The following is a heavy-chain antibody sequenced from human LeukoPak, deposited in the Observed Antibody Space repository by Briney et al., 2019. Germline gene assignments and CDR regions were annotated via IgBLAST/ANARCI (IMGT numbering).Heavy chain of an antibody. J-gene: IGHJ4*02. V-gene: IGHV1-18*01. CDR1: GYTFSSYG. CDR3: ARDESRGPYYFDN. CDR2: ISAYDGNR. Sequence: ASVKVSCKASGYTFSSYGISWGRQVPGQGLEWMGWISAYDGNRNYAQNLQGRVTMTTDTSTSTAYMELRTLRSDDTAVYYCARDESRGPYYFDNWGQGTLVTVSS.